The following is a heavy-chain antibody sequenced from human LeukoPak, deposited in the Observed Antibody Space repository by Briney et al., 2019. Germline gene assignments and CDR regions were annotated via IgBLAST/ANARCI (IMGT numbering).Heavy chain of an antibody. D-gene: IGHD3-22*01. CDR3: AKFYYDSSGYYYFSPNFDY. CDR1: GFTFDDYG. Sequence: GSLRLSCVASGFTFDDYGMSWVRQAPGKGLEWVSAISGSGGSTYYADSVKGRFTISRDNSKNTLYLQMNSLRAEDTAVYYCAKFYYDSSGYYYFSPNFDYWGQGTLVTVSS. J-gene: IGHJ4*02. V-gene: IGHV3-23*01. CDR2: ISGSGGST.